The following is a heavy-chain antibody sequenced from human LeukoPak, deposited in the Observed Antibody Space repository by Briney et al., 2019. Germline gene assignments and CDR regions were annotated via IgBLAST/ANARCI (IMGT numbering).Heavy chain of an antibody. J-gene: IGHJ4*02. CDR3: AAIQDVIWFGELFF. D-gene: IGHD3-10*01. CDR2: ISSSSSTI. Sequence: GGSLRLSCAASGFTFSSYSMNWVRQAPGKGLEWVSYISSSSSTIYYADSVKGRFTISRDNAKNSLYLQMNSLRAEDTAVYYCAAIQDVIWFGELFFGGQGTLVTVSS. V-gene: IGHV3-48*04. CDR1: GFTFSSYS.